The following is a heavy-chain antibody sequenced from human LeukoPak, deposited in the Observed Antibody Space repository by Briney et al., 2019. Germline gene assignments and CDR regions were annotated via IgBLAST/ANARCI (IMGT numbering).Heavy chain of an antibody. Sequence: GESLKISCKASGYSFTTYWIGWVRQMPGKGLEWMGIINPGDSDTRYSPSFQGQVTISADKSISTAYLQWSSLKASDTAVYYCARFGQQWLVHWFDPWGQGTLVTVSS. D-gene: IGHD6-19*01. J-gene: IGHJ5*02. CDR1: GYSFTTYW. V-gene: IGHV5-51*01. CDR2: INPGDSDT. CDR3: ARFGQQWLVHWFDP.